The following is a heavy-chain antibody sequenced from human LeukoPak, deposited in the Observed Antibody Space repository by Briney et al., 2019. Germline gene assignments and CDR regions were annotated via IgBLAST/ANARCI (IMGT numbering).Heavy chain of an antibody. D-gene: IGHD6-25*01. V-gene: IGHV3-74*01. CDR2: INSDGSST. CDR1: GFTFSSYW. CDR3: ARTFNGFDPTFDY. J-gene: IGHJ4*02. Sequence: QTGGSLRLSCAASGFTFSSYWMHWVRQAPGKGLVWVSRINSDGSSTSYADSVKGRFTISRDNSKNTLFLQMNSLRDGDTAVYFCARTFNGFDPTFDYWGQGTLVTVSS.